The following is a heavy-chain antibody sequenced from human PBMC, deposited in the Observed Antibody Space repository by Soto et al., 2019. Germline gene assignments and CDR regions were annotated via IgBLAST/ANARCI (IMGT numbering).Heavy chain of an antibody. D-gene: IGHD3-22*01. CDR1: GYTFTSYG. V-gene: IGHV1-18*01. J-gene: IGHJ4*02. CDR2: ISAYNGNT. Sequence: ASVKVSCKASGYTFTSYGISWVRQAPGQGLEWMGWISAYNGNTNYAQKLQGRVTMTTDTSTSTAYMELRSLRSDDTAVYYCARVEYYDSSGYFPYYFDDWGQGTLVTVSS. CDR3: ARVEYYDSSGYFPYYFDD.